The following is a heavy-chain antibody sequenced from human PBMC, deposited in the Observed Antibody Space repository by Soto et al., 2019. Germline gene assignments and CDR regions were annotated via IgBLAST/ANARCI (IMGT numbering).Heavy chain of an antibody. CDR3: AKGRYRIGWYDPYFDY. Sequence: EVQLLEAGGGLVQPGGSLRLSCAASGFTFNSSAMSGVRQAPGKGLEWVSTTSGGAGSTYYADSVKGRFTISRDNSKNTLYLQMNSLRADDTAVYYCAKGRYRIGWYDPYFDYWGQGTLVTVSS. J-gene: IGHJ4*02. CDR2: TSGGAGST. CDR1: GFTFNSSA. D-gene: IGHD6-19*01. V-gene: IGHV3-23*01.